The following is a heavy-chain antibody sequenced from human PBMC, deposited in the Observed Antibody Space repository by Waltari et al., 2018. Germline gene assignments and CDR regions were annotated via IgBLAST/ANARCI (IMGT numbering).Heavy chain of an antibody. CDR2: IDPEDGET. V-gene: IGHV1-69-2*01. CDR3: APLPGGSGQTFDY. Sequence: EVELVQSGAEVKKPGATVQISCTASGYTFMDYFMHWVQQAPGKERGWMGIIDPEDGETVYSEKCQGRVTITADTSTDTAYMELSSLTSGDTAVYYCAPLPGGSGQTFDYWGQGTLVTVS. D-gene: IGHD3-10*01. CDR1: GYTFMDYF. J-gene: IGHJ4*02.